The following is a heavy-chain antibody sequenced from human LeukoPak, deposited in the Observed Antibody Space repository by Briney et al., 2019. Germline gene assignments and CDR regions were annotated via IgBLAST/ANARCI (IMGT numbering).Heavy chain of an antibody. Sequence: SETLSLTCTVSGGSISSGSYYWSWIRQPAGKGLEWIGRIYTSGSTNYNPSLKSRVTISVDTSKNQFSLKLSSVTAADTAVYYCERSSWYGNGYWGQGTLVTVSS. CDR3: ERSSWYGNGY. CDR2: IYTSGST. J-gene: IGHJ4*02. CDR1: GGSISSGSYY. V-gene: IGHV4-61*02. D-gene: IGHD6-13*01.